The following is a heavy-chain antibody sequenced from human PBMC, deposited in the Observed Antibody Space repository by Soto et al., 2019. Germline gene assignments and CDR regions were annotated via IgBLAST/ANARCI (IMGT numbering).Heavy chain of an antibody. J-gene: IGHJ4*02. Sequence: EVQLVESGGGLVKPGGSLRLSCAASGFTVTNAWMSWVRQAPGKGLEWVGRIKGKTEGGTTDYAAPVRGRFTMSRDDSRNTLYLQMNSLKAEDTAVYYCTTVPSGWGAPGGWGQGTLVTVSS. CDR3: TTVPSGWGAPGG. V-gene: IGHV3-15*01. D-gene: IGHD3-3*01. CDR1: GFTVTNAW. CDR2: IKGKTEGGTT.